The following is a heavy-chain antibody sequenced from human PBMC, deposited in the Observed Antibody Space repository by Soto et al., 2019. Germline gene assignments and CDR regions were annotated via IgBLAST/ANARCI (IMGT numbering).Heavy chain of an antibody. CDR2: IHNDGSTT. D-gene: IGHD1-7*01. CDR1: GFTFNNYG. V-gene: IGHV3-74*01. CDR3: ARDNWNSY. Sequence: GGSLRLSCAASGFTFNNYGIHWVRQAPGKGLMWVSRIHNDGSTTRYADSVKGRFTISRDNAKNTLYLQMSSLRVEDTAVYYCARDNWNSYWGQGTLVTVSS. J-gene: IGHJ4*01.